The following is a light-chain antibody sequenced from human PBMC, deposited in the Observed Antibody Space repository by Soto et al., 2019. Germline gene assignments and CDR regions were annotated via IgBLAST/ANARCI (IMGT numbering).Light chain of an antibody. CDR2: KAS. CDR1: QSISSW. Sequence: DIQMTQSPSTRSASVGDRGTITCRASQSISSWLAWYQQKPGKAPKLLIYKASSLESGVPSRFSGSGSGTENTLTISSLQPDDFAVYYCQQYGSSPLTFGQGTRLEIK. V-gene: IGKV1-5*03. CDR3: QQYGSSPLT. J-gene: IGKJ5*01.